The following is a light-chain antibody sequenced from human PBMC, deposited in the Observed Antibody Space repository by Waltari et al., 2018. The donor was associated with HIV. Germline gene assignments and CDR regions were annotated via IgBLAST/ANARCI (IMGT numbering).Light chain of an antibody. CDR3: VAWDDSLRGVV. Sequence: SVLTQPPSASGTPGQRVTISCSGSTSNIGSNDVFRYQHLPGAAPKLLIHRTNVWPSGVPDRCSGSTSGTSASLAIRVLRSEDEAYYYCVAWDDSLRGVVCGGGTKVAAL. CDR1: TSNIGSND. V-gene: IGLV1-47*01. CDR2: RTN. J-gene: IGLJ2*01.